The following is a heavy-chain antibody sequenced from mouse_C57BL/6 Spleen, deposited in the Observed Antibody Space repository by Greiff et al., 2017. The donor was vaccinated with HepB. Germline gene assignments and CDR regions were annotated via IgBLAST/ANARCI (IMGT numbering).Heavy chain of an antibody. CDR1: GYTFTSYW. CDR2: IDPNSGGT. CDR3: ARPLIPGYFDV. D-gene: IGHD1-1*01. V-gene: IGHV1-72*01. Sequence: VQLQQSGAELVKPGASVKLSCKASGYTFTSYWMHWVKQRPGRGLEWSGRIDPNSGGTKYNEKFKSKATLTVDKPSSTAYMQLSSLTSEDSAVYYCARPLIPGYFDVWGTGTTVTVSS. J-gene: IGHJ1*03.